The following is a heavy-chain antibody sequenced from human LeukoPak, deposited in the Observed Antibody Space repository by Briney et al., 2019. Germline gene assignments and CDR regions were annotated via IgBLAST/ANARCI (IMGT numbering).Heavy chain of an antibody. Sequence: QTLSLTCAISGDSVSSNSAARNWIRQSPSRGLEWLGRTYYRSKWYNEYAVSVKSRINVNPDTSKNQFSLQLNSVTPEDTAVYYCAREHAGYGAWGQGTLVTVSS. CDR3: AREHAGYGA. CDR2: TYYRSKWYN. V-gene: IGHV6-1*01. CDR1: GDSVSSNSAA. D-gene: IGHD3-16*01. J-gene: IGHJ5*02.